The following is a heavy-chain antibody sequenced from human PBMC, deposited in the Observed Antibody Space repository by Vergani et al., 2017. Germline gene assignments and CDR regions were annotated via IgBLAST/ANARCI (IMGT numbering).Heavy chain of an antibody. J-gene: IGHJ5*02. CDR3: AKDLGTSSGGGWFDP. CDR2: ISWNSNSI. CDR1: GFTSAGYA. Sequence: EVQLEESGGGLVLPGRSLRLSCAASGFTSAGYAMHWVRQAPGKGLEWVSGISWNSNSIGYADSVKGRFTISRDNAKNSLYLQMNSLRAEDTALYYCAKDLGTSSGGGWFDPWCQGTLVTVSS. V-gene: IGHV3-9*02. D-gene: IGHD6-6*01.